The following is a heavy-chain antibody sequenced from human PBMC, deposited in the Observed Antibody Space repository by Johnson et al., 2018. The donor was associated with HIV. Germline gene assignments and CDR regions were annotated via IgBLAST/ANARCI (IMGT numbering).Heavy chain of an antibody. CDR3: ARDGPYYDSSGYYYGTVFYAFDI. V-gene: IGHV3-30*04. Sequence: QMQLVESGGGVVQPGGSLRLSCAASGFTFSSYPMHWVRQAPGKGLEWVAIISYDGGSKYYADSVKGRFIISRDTSKNTLYLQMNSLRAEDTAVYYCARDGPYYDSSGYYYGTVFYAFDIWGQGTMVTVSS. D-gene: IGHD3-22*01. CDR1: GFTFSSYP. J-gene: IGHJ3*02. CDR2: ISYDGGSK.